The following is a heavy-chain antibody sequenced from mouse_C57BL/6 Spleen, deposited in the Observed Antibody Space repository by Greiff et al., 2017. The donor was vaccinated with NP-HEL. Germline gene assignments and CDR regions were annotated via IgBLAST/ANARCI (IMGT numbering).Heavy chain of an antibody. CDR3: ARGGLTGTGDYFDY. V-gene: IGHV1-52*01. Sequence: VQLQQPGAELVRPGSSVKLSCKASGYTFTSYWMHWVKQRPIQGLEWIGNIDPSDSETHYNQKFKDKATLTVDKSSSTAYMQLSSLTSEDSAVYYCARGGLTGTGDYFDYWGQGTTLTVSS. D-gene: IGHD4-1*01. J-gene: IGHJ2*01. CDR2: IDPSDSET. CDR1: GYTFTSYW.